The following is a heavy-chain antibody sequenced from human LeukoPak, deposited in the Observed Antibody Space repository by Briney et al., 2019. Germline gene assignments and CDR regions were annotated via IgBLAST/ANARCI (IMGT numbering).Heavy chain of an antibody. Sequence: GGSLGLSCAASGFSLTNFAMSWVRQAPGKGLEWVSLIIGSSGDTFYADSVKGRFTIPRDNSKNRLYLQMNSLRAEDTALYYCAKGAYDYIEMGYFDYWGQGTLVTVSS. CDR3: AKGAYDYIEMGYFDY. J-gene: IGHJ4*02. D-gene: IGHD5-12*01. V-gene: IGHV3-23*01. CDR1: GFSLTNFA. CDR2: IIGSSGDT.